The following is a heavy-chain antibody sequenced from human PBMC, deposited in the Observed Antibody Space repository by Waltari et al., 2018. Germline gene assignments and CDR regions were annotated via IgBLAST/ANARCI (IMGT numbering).Heavy chain of an antibody. Sequence: QVQLQESGPGLVKPSETLSLTCTVSGGSISSYYWSWIRQPPGKGLEWIGYIYYSGSTRYNPSLQSRVTISVDTSKNQFSLKLSSVTAADTAVYYCARNYYDSSGYLGYWGQGTLVTVSS. V-gene: IGHV4-59*01. CDR3: ARNYYDSSGYLGY. CDR1: GGSISSYY. CDR2: IYYSGST. D-gene: IGHD3-22*01. J-gene: IGHJ4*02.